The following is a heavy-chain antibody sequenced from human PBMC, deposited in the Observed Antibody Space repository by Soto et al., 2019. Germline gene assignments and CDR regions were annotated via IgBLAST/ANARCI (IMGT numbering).Heavy chain of an antibody. D-gene: IGHD3-3*01. CDR1: GFTFSSYA. V-gene: IGHV3-23*01. J-gene: IGHJ6*03. Sequence: GGSLRLSCAASGFTFSSYAMSWVRQAPGKGLEWVSAISGSGGSTYYADSVKGRFTISRDNSKNTLYLQMNSLRAEDTAVYYCAKGAIFGVVEEYYYYMDVWGKGTTVTVSS. CDR3: AKGAIFGVVEEYYYYMDV. CDR2: ISGSGGST.